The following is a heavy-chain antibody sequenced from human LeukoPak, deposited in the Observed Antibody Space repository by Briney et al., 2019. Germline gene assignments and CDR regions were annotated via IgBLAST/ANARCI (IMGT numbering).Heavy chain of an antibody. CDR3: ARADCSSTNCYAGFDY. CDR2: ISAYNGNT. J-gene: IGHJ4*02. Sequence: ASVKVSCKASGYTFTSYGISWVRQAPGQGLEWMGWISAYNGNTNYAQKLQGRVTMTTDTSTSTAYMELRSLRSDDTAVYYCARADCSSTNCYAGFDYWGQGTLVTVSS. V-gene: IGHV1-18*01. D-gene: IGHD2-2*01. CDR1: GYTFTSYG.